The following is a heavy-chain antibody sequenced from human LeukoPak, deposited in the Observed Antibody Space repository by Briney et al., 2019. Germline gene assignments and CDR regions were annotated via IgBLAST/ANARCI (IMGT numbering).Heavy chain of an antibody. J-gene: IGHJ4*02. CDR3: ASVGRCSGGSCYWSYFDY. CDR1: GGSISSSSYY. V-gene: IGHV4-39*01. CDR2: IYYSGST. D-gene: IGHD2-15*01. Sequence: SETLTLTCTVSGGSISSSSYYWGWIRQPPGKGLEWIGSIYYSGSTYYNPSLKSRVIISVDTSKNQFSLKLSSVTAADTAIYYCASVGRCSGGSCYWSYFDYWGQGTLVTVSS.